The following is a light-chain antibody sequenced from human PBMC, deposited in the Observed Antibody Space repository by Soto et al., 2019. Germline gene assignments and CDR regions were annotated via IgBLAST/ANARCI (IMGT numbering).Light chain of an antibody. CDR1: SHDLGGYSY. V-gene: IGLV2-8*01. CDR3: SSYAGSNNFV. Sequence: QSVLTQPASVSGSPGQSITISCTGTSHDLGGYSYVSWYQQHPGKAPQLMIYEVSKRPSALPNRFSGAKSDNTATLTVSGLQAEDEADYYCSSYAGSNNFVFGTGTKVTVL. CDR2: EVS. J-gene: IGLJ1*01.